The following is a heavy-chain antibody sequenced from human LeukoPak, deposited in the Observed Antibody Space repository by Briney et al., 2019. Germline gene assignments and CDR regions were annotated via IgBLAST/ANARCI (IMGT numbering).Heavy chain of an antibody. CDR2: IKQDGSEK. CDR3: AELGITMIGGV. J-gene: IGHJ6*03. Sequence: GGSLRLSCEASGLTFNKYWMTWVRQAPGKGLEWVANIKQDGSEKNYVDSVKGRFTISRENAKNSLSLRMNRLSAEDTAVYYCAELGITMIGGVWGKGTTVTIS. CDR1: GLTFNKYW. D-gene: IGHD3-10*02. V-gene: IGHV3-7*01.